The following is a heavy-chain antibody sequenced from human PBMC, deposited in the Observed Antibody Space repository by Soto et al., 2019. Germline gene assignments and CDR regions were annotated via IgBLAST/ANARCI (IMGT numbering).Heavy chain of an antibody. V-gene: IGHV1-18*01. Sequence: QVQLVQSGAEVKKPGASVKVSCKASGYTFTSYGISWVRQAPGQGLEWMGWISAYNGNTNHAQKRQGRVPMTTDTSPRAAYLGMRSLRSDDTAVYYCAGDCSGGSGYSRYYCYGMDVWGQGTTVTVSS. CDR3: AGDCSGGSGYSRYYCYGMDV. D-gene: IGHD2-15*01. CDR2: ISAYNGNT. J-gene: IGHJ6*02. CDR1: GYTFTSYG.